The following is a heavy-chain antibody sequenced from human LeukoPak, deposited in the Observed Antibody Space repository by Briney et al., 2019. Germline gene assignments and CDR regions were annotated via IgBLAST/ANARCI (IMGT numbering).Heavy chain of an antibody. CDR3: AKEGPYGDYEGGFDP. Sequence: AASVKVSCKASGGTFSSYAISWVRQAPGQGLEWMGGIIPIFGTANYAQKFQGRVTITADESTSTAYMELSSLRSEDTAVYYCAKEGPYGDYEGGFDPWGQGTLVTVSS. CDR2: IIPIFGTA. D-gene: IGHD4-17*01. J-gene: IGHJ5*02. V-gene: IGHV1-69*13. CDR1: GGTFSSYA.